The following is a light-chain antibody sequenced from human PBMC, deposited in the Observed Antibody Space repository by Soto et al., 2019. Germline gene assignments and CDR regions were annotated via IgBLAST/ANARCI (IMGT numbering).Light chain of an antibody. CDR1: QSISSW. V-gene: IGKV1-5*03. Sequence: DIQMTQSPSTLSASVGDRVTITCRASQSISSWLAWYQQTPGKAPKLLIYKASNLESGVPSRFSGSGSGTEFTLTISSLQPDDCATYYCQQYSTYSWTFGQGTQVEIK. J-gene: IGKJ1*01. CDR3: QQYSTYSWT. CDR2: KAS.